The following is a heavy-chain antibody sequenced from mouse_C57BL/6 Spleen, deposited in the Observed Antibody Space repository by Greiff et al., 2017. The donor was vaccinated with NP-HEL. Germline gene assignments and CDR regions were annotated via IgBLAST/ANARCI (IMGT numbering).Heavy chain of an antibody. CDR1: GYTFTSYG. D-gene: IGHD1-1*01. Sequence: VQLQQSGAELARPGASVKLSCKASGYTFTSYGISWVKQRTGQGLEWIGEIYPRSGNTYYNEKFKGKATLTADKSSSTAYMELRSLTSEDSAVYFCARRATTVVASFDYWGQGTTLTVSS. V-gene: IGHV1-81*01. CDR2: IYPRSGNT. CDR3: ARRATTVVASFDY. J-gene: IGHJ2*01.